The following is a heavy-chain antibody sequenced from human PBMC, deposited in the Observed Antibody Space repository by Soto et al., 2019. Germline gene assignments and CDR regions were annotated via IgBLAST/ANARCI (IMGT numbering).Heavy chain of an antibody. CDR1: GYTFTSYG. V-gene: IGHV1-18*01. CDR3: ARDLGQYSSSGWGYYYYGMDV. CDR2: ISAYNGNT. Sequence: ASVKVSCKASGYTFTSYGISWVRQAPGQGLEWMGWISAYNGNTNYAQKLQGRVTMTTDTSTSTAYMELRSLRSDDTAVYYCARDLGQYSSSGWGYYYYGMDVWGQGTTVTVSS. D-gene: IGHD6-6*01. J-gene: IGHJ6*02.